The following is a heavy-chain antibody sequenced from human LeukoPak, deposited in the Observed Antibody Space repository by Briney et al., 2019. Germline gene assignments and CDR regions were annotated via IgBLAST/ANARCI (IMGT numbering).Heavy chain of an antibody. CDR1: GGSINNGGYY. Sequence: PSQTLSLTCTVSGGSINNGGYYWSWNRQHPGKGLEWIGYIYYSGSSYYNPSLRSRVTISVDTSKNHFSLKLSSVTAADTAVYYCARNRDGYNSFDYWGQGTLVTVSS. CDR3: ARNRDGYNSFDY. CDR2: IYYSGSS. J-gene: IGHJ4*02. D-gene: IGHD5-24*01. V-gene: IGHV4-31*03.